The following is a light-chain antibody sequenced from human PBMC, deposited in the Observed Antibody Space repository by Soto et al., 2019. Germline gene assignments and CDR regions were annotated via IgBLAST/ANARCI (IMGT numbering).Light chain of an antibody. CDR1: SSDIGDYNR. V-gene: IGLV2-14*01. CDR2: EVS. CDR3: ISYVPSTTTHWV. Sequence: QSALTQPASVSGSPGQSITISCTGTSSDIGDYNRVSWYQHHPGKAPKLLIFEVSDRPSGIPDRFSAFKSGNTASLIISGLQAEDEADYYCISYVPSTTTHWVFGGGTKLTVL. J-gene: IGLJ3*02.